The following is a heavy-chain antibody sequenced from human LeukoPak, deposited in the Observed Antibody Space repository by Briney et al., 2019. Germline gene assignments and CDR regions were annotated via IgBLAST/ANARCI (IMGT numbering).Heavy chain of an antibody. CDR2: INPNTGNT. CDR1: GGTFSSYA. D-gene: IGHD2-2*03. Sequence: ASVKVSSKASGGTFSSYAISWVRQATGQGLEWMGWINPNTGNTGYAQSFQGRVTISRNTSMSTAYMELRGLRSDDTAVYYCARARIGYCRTTSCPAFGYWGQGTLVTVSS. V-gene: IGHV1-8*03. J-gene: IGHJ4*02. CDR3: ARARIGYCRTTSCPAFGY.